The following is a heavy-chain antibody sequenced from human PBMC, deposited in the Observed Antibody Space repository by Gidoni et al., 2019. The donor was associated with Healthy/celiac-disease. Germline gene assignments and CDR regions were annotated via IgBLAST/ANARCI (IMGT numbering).Heavy chain of an antibody. CDR3: ARAPYYDSSGYYSEYFQH. Sequence: QVQLVQSGAEVKKPGASVKVSCKASGYTFTSYVISWVRQAPGQGLEWMGWISAYNGNTNYAQKLQGRVTMTTDTSTSTAYMELRSLRSDDTAVYYCARAPYYDSSGYYSEYFQHWGQGTLVTVSS. CDR1: GYTFTSYV. V-gene: IGHV1-18*04. J-gene: IGHJ1*01. CDR2: ISAYNGNT. D-gene: IGHD3-22*01.